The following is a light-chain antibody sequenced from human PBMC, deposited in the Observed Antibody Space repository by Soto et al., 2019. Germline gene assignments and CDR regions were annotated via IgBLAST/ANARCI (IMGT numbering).Light chain of an antibody. CDR3: QQSYSTPRT. CDR1: QSISSY. J-gene: IGKJ1*01. CDR2: AAS. Sequence: EIQMTQSPSSLSASVGDRVTIPCRASQSISSYLNWYQQKPGKAPKLLIYAASSLQSGVPSRFSGSGSGTDFTLTISSLQPEDFATYYCQQSYSTPRTFGQGTKVDNK. V-gene: IGKV1-39*01.